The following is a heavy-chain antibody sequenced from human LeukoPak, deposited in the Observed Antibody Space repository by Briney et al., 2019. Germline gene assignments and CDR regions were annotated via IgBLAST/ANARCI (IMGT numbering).Heavy chain of an antibody. D-gene: IGHD3-22*01. CDR1: GFTFDYSA. CDR2: MNHVDIR. CDR3: VKGGSTYYDD. J-gene: IGHJ4*02. Sequence: PGGSLRLSCAASGFTFDYSAMTWVRQAPEKGLEWVSTMNHVDIRFYTNSVKGRFTISRDNSKNALFLQMNSLRAEDTAIYYCVKGGSTYYDDWGQGTLVSVPS. V-gene: IGHV3-23*01.